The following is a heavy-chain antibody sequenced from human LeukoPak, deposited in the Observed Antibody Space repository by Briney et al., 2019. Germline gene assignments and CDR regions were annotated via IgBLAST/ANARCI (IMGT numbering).Heavy chain of an antibody. CDR3: ARDPYGMDV. CDR1: GFTFSSYA. J-gene: IGHJ6*02. Sequence: GRSLRLSCAASGFTFSSYAMHWVRQAPGKGLEWVAVISYDGSNKYYADSVKGRFTISRDNSKNTLYLQMNTLRVEDSAVYYCARDPYGMDVWGQGTTVTVS. CDR2: ISYDGSNK. V-gene: IGHV3-30-3*01.